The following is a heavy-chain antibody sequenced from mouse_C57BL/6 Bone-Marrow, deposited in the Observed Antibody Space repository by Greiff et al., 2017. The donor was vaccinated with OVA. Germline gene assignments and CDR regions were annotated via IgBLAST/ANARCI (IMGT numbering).Heavy chain of an antibody. CDR2: ISSGGSYT. CDR3: ARLVRYSY. CDR1: GFTFSSYG. J-gene: IGHJ3*01. Sequence: EVKVVESGGDLVKPGGSLKLSCAASGFTFSSYGMSWVRQTPDKMLEWVATISSGGSYTYYPDSVKGRFTISRDNAKNTLYLQMSSLKSEDTAMYYCARLVRYSYWGQGTLVTVSA. D-gene: IGHD2-13*01. V-gene: IGHV5-6*01.